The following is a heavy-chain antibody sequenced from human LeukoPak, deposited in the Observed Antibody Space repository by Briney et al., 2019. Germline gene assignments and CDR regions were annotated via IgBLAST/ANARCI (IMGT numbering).Heavy chain of an antibody. CDR2: INHSGST. Sequence: SETLSLTCAVYGGSFSGYYWSWIRQPPGKGLEWIGEINHSGSTNYNPSLESRVTISVDTSKNQFSLKLSSVTAADTAVYYCARTSPSYDFWSGYYHDAFDIWGQGTMVTVSS. CDR1: GGSFSGYY. J-gene: IGHJ3*02. V-gene: IGHV4-34*01. CDR3: ARTSPSYDFWSGYYHDAFDI. D-gene: IGHD3-3*01.